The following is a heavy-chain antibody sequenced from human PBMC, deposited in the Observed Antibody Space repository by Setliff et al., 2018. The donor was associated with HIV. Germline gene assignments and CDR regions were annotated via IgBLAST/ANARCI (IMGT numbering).Heavy chain of an antibody. Sequence: PGGSLRLSCVASGFNFNKYAMHWVRQAPGKGLECVGLISYDGSATYYADSVEGRFTISRDQYKNTLYLQMSTLRPEDTAVYYCVRELYREWDYWGQGTLVTVSS. CDR1: GFNFNKYA. D-gene: IGHD3-16*02. CDR3: VRELYREWDY. J-gene: IGHJ4*02. V-gene: IGHV3-30*04. CDR2: ISYDGSAT.